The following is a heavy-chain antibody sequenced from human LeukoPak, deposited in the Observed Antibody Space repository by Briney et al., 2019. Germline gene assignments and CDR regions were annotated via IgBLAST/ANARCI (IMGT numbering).Heavy chain of an antibody. J-gene: IGHJ6*02. Sequence: PGGSLRLSCAASGFTFDDYGMSWVRHAPGKGLEWVSGINWNGGSTGYADSVKGRFTISRDNAKNSLYLQMNSLRAEDTALYHCARVRNYYYGMDVCGQVTTVTGSS. CDR3: ARVRNYYYGMDV. V-gene: IGHV3-20*01. CDR2: INWNGGST. CDR1: GFTFDDYG.